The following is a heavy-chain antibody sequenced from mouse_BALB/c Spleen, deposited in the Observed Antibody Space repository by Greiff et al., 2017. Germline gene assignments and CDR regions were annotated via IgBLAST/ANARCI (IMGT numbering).Heavy chain of an antibody. Sequence: PGQGLEWIGAIYPGDGDTRYTQKFKGKATLTADKSSSTAYMQLSSLASEDSAVYYCARLGGNYFDYWGQGTTLTVSS. CDR3: ARLGGNYFDY. D-gene: IGHD1-1*02. V-gene: IGHV1-87*01. J-gene: IGHJ2*01. CDR2: IYPGDGDT.